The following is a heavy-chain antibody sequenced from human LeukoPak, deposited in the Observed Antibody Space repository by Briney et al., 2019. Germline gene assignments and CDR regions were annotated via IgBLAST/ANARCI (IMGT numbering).Heavy chain of an antibody. V-gene: IGHV1-2*02. CDR1: GYTFTGYY. CDR3: ARDLCSVATCYNYFDY. CDR2: INPNSGGT. Sequence: ASVKVSCKASGYTFTGYYMHWVRQAPGQGPDWMGWINPNSGGTNYARKFQGRVTITRDTSISTAYLELSRLRSDDTAVYYCARDLCSVATCYNYFDYWGQGTLVTVSS. J-gene: IGHJ4*02. D-gene: IGHD2-15*01.